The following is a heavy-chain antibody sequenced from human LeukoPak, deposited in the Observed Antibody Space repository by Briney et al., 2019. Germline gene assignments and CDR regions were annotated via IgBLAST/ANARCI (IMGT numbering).Heavy chain of an antibody. CDR1: GGTFSSYA. V-gene: IGHV1-69*13. CDR3: ARVTVTTYPPNWGGLDY. Sequence: ASVKVSCKASGGTFSSYAISWVRQAPGQGLEWMGGIIPIFGTANYAQKFQGRVTITADESTSTAYMGLSSLRSEDAAVYYCARVTVTTYPPNWGGLDYWGQGTLVTVSS. D-gene: IGHD4-17*01. CDR2: IIPIFGTA. J-gene: IGHJ4*02.